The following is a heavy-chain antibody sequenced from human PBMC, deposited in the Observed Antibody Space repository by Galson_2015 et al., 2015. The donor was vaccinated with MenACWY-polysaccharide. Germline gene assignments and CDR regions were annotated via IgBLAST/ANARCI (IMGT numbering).Heavy chain of an antibody. Sequence: QSGAEVKKPGESLTMSCKGSGYSFTTYWIAWVRQMPGKGLEWLGIIYPGDSDTRYSPSFQGQVTISADKSINTAYLQCSSLKASDSAMYYCAKVRYSSSWYMGHFEYWGQGTLVTVSS. CDR2: IYPGDSDT. V-gene: IGHV5-51*01. D-gene: IGHD6-13*01. CDR3: AKVRYSSSWYMGHFEY. CDR1: GYSFTTYW. J-gene: IGHJ4*02.